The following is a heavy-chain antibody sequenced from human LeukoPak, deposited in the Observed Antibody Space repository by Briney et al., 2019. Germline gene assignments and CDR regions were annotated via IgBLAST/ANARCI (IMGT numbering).Heavy chain of an antibody. CDR2: ISWNSGSI. CDR1: GFTFDDYA. CDR3: ARDLGQYYDTSDNWFDP. V-gene: IGHV3-9*01. Sequence: GRSLRLSCAASGFTFDDYAMHWVRHAPGKGLEWVSGISWNSGSIGYADSVKGRFTTSRDNAKNTLNLQMYSLRAEDTAVYYCARDLGQYYDTSDNWFDPWGQGTLVTVSS. J-gene: IGHJ5*02. D-gene: IGHD3-22*01.